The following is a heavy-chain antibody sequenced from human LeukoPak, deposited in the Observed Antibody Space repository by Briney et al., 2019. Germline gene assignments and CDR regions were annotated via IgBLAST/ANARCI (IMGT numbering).Heavy chain of an antibody. J-gene: IGHJ5*02. V-gene: IGHV3-7*01. CDR1: GFTFSNYW. CDR3: ARGKGLTIFGVVSWFDP. Sequence: GGSLRLSCAASGFTFSNYWMSWVRQAPGKGLEWVANIKDDGSGKYYVDSVKGRFTISRDNAKNSLFLQMSSLRAEDTAVYYCARGKGLTIFGVVSWFDPWGQGTLVTVSS. D-gene: IGHD3-3*01. CDR2: IKDDGSGK.